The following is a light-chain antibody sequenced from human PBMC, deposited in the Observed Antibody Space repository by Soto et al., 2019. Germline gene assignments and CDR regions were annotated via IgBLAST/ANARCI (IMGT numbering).Light chain of an antibody. CDR3: QQSYITPYT. Sequence: DIQMTQSPSSLSVSVGDRVTITCRASQSISSYLNWYQQNPGKAPELLIYASSNLQSGVPSRFSGSGSGTDFTLTISSLQPEDFATYYCQQSYITPYTFGQGTKLEVK. V-gene: IGKV1-39*01. J-gene: IGKJ2*01. CDR1: QSISSY. CDR2: ASS.